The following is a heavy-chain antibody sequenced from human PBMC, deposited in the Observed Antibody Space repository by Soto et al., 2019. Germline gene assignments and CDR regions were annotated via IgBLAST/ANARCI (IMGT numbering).Heavy chain of an antibody. J-gene: IGHJ4*02. D-gene: IGHD4-17*01. CDR1: GFTFSSYA. Sequence: HPGGSLRLSCAASGFTFSSYAMSWVRQAPGKGLEWVSAISGSGGSTYYADSVKGRFTISRDNSKNTLYLQMNSLRAEDTAVYYCARAYTETTVTTTAIDYWGQGTLGTVSS. CDR2: ISGSGGST. CDR3: ARAYTETTVTTTAIDY. V-gene: IGHV3-23*01.